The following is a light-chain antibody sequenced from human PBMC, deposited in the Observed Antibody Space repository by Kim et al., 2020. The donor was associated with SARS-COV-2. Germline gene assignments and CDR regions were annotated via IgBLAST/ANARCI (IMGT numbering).Light chain of an antibody. CDR3: ASWDDGLKGVV. J-gene: IGLJ6*01. V-gene: IGLV1-44*01. CDR1: TSNIGSNI. Sequence: GQRVTISCAGGTSNIGSNIVAWYQNLPGAAPRLLIYNNNQRPTGVPARFSGSRSDTSASLVISGLQSEDEAAYFCASWDDGLKGVVFGGGTKVTVL. CDR2: NNN.